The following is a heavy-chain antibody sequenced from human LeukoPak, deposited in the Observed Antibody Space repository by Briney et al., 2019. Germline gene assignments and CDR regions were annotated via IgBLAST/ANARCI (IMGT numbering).Heavy chain of an antibody. CDR3: TPMVQGVIPSG. Sequence: PGGSLRLSCAASGFTFSSYRMNWVRQAPGKGLEWVSSISSSSSYIYYADSVKGRFTISRDNAKNSLYLQMNSLRAEDTAVYYCTPMVQGVIPSGWGQGTLVTVSS. D-gene: IGHD3-10*01. J-gene: IGHJ4*02. CDR2: ISSSSSYI. V-gene: IGHV3-21*01. CDR1: GFTFSSYR.